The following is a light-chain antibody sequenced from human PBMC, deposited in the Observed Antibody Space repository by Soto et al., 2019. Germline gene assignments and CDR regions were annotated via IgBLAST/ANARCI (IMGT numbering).Light chain of an antibody. J-gene: IGKJ1*01. Sequence: DIVMTQSPLSLPVTPGEPASISSKSSESLLYSNGNNYLDWYLQKPGQSPQLLVYLGSNRASGVPDRFSGSGSGTDFTLKISRVEAEDVGVYYCMQALQTPRTFGQGTKVEIK. CDR1: ESLLYSNGNNY. V-gene: IGKV2-28*01. CDR2: LGS. CDR3: MQALQTPRT.